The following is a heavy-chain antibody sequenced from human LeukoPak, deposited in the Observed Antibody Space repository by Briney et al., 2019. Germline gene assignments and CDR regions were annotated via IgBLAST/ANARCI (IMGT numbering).Heavy chain of an antibody. D-gene: IGHD3-16*02. V-gene: IGHV3-30*02. CDR3: AKGAVITFGGVIVDYYYMDV. Sequence: GGSLRLSCAASGFTFSSYGMHWVRQAPGKGLEWVAFIRYDGSNKYYADSVKGRFTISRDNSKNTLYLQMDSLRAEDTAVYYCAKGAVITFGGVIVDYYYMDVWGKGTTVTISS. J-gene: IGHJ6*03. CDR1: GFTFSSYG. CDR2: IRYDGSNK.